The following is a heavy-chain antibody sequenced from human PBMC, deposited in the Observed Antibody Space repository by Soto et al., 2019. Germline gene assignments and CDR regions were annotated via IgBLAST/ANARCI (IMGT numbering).Heavy chain of an antibody. CDR3: ARVDSGWHDY. J-gene: IGHJ4*02. CDR1: GGSISSYY. D-gene: IGHD6-19*01. Sequence: SETLSLTCTVSGGSISSYYWSWIRQPPGKGLEWIGYTFYTGSTDYNPSLKSRVTISVDTSKNEFSLKLTSVTAADTAVYYCARVDSGWHDYWGQGTLVTVSS. V-gene: IGHV4-59*01. CDR2: TFYTGST.